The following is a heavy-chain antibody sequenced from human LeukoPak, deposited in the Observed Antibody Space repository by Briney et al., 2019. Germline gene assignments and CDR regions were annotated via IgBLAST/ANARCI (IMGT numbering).Heavy chain of an antibody. CDR3: ARDRTNYYDSSSYIGTMDY. V-gene: IGHV3-30-3*01. J-gene: IGHJ4*02. CDR1: GFTFSSYA. CDR2: ISYDGSNK. Sequence: PGGSLRLSCAASGFTFSSYAMHWVRQAPGKGPEWVAVISYDGSNKYYADSVKGRFTISRDNSKNTLYLQMNSLRAEDMAVYYCARDRTNYYDSSSYIGTMDYWGQGTLVTVSS. D-gene: IGHD3-22*01.